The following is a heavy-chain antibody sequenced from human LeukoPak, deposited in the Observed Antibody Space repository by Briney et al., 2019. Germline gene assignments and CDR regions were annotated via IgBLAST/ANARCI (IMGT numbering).Heavy chain of an antibody. D-gene: IGHD4-17*01. CDR3: ATTVGTSTVTPFDY. Sequence: SETLSLTCTVSGCSISSYYWSWIRQPAGKGLEWIGRIYTSGSTNYNPSLKSRVTMSVDTSKNQFSLKLSSVTAADTAVYYCATTVGTSTVTPFDYWGQGTLVTVSS. CDR2: IYTSGST. J-gene: IGHJ4*02. V-gene: IGHV4-4*07. CDR1: GCSISSYY.